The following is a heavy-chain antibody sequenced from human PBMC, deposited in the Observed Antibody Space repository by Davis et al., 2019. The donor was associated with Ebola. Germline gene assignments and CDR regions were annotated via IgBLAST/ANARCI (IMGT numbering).Heavy chain of an antibody. D-gene: IGHD1-7*01. CDR2: ISWNSGSI. CDR1: GFTFDDYA. CDR3: AKDPGSGEYLYNWNYGGYFDL. J-gene: IGHJ2*01. Sequence: SLKISCAASGFTFDDYAMHWVRQAPGKGLEWVSGISWNSGSIGYADSVKGRFTISRDNAKNSLYLQMNSLRAEDTALYYCAKDPGSGEYLYNWNYGGYFDLWGRGTLVTVSS. V-gene: IGHV3-9*01.